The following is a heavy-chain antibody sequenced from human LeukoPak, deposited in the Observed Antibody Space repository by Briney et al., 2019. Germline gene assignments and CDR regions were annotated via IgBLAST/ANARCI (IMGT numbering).Heavy chain of an antibody. J-gene: IGHJ6*03. V-gene: IGHV3-74*01. Sequence: TGGSLRLSCAASGFALSNYWLHWVRQAPGKGLEWVARINTHGSSTNYADSVKGRFTISRDNAKNTLYLQMTSLSAEDTAVYYALAGYYYYYMDVWGKGTTVTVSS. CDR3: LAGYYYYYMDV. CDR1: GFALSNYW. CDR2: INTHGSST. D-gene: IGHD3-16*01.